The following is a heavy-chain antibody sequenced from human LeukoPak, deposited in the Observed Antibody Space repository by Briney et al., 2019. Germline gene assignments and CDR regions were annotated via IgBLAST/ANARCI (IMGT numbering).Heavy chain of an antibody. J-gene: IGHJ4*02. V-gene: IGHV3-7*03. Sequence: GGSLRLSCAASGFTFSSYWMSWVRQAPGKGLEWVANIKHDGSEKYYVDSVKGRFTISRDNSKNTLYLQMNNLRVDDTAVYYCAKKGQADDGGKPDWGQGTLVTVSS. CDR2: IKHDGSEK. CDR1: GFTFSSYW. CDR3: AKKGQADDGGKPD.